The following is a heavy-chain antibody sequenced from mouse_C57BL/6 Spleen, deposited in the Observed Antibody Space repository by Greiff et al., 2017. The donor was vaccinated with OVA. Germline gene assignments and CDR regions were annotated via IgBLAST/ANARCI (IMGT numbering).Heavy chain of an antibody. CDR2: INPSSGYT. V-gene: IGHV1-7*01. D-gene: IGHD2-5*01. Sequence: QVQLQQSGAELAKPGASVKLSCKASGYTFTSYWMHWVKQRPGQGLEWIGYINPSSGYTKYNQKFKDKATLTADKSSSTAYMQLSSLTYEDSAVYYCARPYYSNYVDFDYWGQGTTLTVSS. J-gene: IGHJ2*01. CDR3: ARPYYSNYVDFDY. CDR1: GYTFTSYW.